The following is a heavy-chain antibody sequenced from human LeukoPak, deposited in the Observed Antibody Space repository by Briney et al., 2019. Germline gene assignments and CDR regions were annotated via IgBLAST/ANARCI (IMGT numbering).Heavy chain of an antibody. V-gene: IGHV4-61*02. D-gene: IGHD3-10*01. J-gene: IGHJ6*03. CDR1: GGSISSGSYY. Sequence: SETLSLTCTVSGGSISSGSYYWSWIRQPAGKGLEWIGRMYTSGSSDYNPSLKSRITISVDTSKNQFSLKMSSVTAADTAVYFCARQLYVSGSYYAPMDVWGKGTTVTISS. CDR3: ARQLYVSGSYYAPMDV. CDR2: MYTSGSS.